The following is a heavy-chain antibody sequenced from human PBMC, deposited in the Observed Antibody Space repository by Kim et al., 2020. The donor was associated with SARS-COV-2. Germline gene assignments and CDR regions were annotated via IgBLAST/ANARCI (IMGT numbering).Heavy chain of an antibody. CDR3: ARDGGVTVTTYYYYGMDV. V-gene: IGHV3-7*01. J-gene: IGHJ6*02. CDR2: IKQDGSEK. Sequence: GGSLRLSCAASGFTFSSYWMSWVRQAPGKGLEWVANIKQDGSEKYYVDSVKGRFTISRDNAKNSLYLQMNSLRAEDTAVYYCARDGGVTVTTYYYYGMDVWGQGTTVTVSS. D-gene: IGHD4-17*01. CDR1: GFTFSSYW.